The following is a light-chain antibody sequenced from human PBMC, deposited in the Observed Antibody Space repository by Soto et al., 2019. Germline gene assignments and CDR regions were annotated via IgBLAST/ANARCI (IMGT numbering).Light chain of an antibody. CDR1: QSVGNN. CDR2: GAS. Sequence: EILMTQSPSPLPVSPGERTPLSCRASQSVGNNLAWYQQKPGQAPRLLIYGASSRATGIPERFSGSGSGTDFTLTISRLAPEDFEVYYCQQYGSSPWTFGQGTKVDIK. J-gene: IGKJ1*01. V-gene: IGKV3-20*01. CDR3: QQYGSSPWT.